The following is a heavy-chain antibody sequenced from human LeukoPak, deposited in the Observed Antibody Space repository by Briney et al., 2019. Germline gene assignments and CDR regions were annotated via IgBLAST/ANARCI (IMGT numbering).Heavy chain of an antibody. CDR1: GYTFTSYD. J-gene: IGHJ6*03. V-gene: IGHV1-8*01. CDR2: MNPNSGNT. Sequence: GASVKVSCKASGYTFTSYDINWVRQATGQGLEWMGWMNPNSGNTGYAQKFQGRVTMIRNTSISTAYMELSSLRSEDTAVYYCARGMYGSGGWYPYYYYYYMDVWGKGTTVTVSS. D-gene: IGHD6-19*01. CDR3: ARGMYGSGGWYPYYYYYYMDV.